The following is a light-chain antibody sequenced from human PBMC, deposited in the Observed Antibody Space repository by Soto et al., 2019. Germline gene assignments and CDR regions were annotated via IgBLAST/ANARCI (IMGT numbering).Light chain of an antibody. CDR3: SSFSVGSPL. Sequence: QSVLTQPASVSGAPGQSITISCTGTTSDIGGYNYVSWYQHHPGKAPKLIIYDVTRRPSWVSPRFSGSKSGNTASLTSSGLQAEAEADYYCSSFSVGSPLFATGTKVTVL. CDR1: TSDIGGYNY. J-gene: IGLJ6*01. CDR2: DVT. V-gene: IGLV2-14*01.